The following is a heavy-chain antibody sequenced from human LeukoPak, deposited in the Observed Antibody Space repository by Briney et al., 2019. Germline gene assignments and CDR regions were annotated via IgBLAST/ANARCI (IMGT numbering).Heavy chain of an antibody. D-gene: IGHD1-26*01. CDR2: IYSDGSST. CDR3: AGRWELYY. V-gene: IGHV3-74*01. CDR1: GFTFSSYW. J-gene: IGHJ4*02. Sequence: GGSLRLSCAASGFTFSSYWMHWIRQAPGKGLVWVSRIYSDGSSTSYADSVKGRFTISRDNAKNTLYLQMNSLRAEDTAVYYCAGRWELYYWGQGNLVTVSS.